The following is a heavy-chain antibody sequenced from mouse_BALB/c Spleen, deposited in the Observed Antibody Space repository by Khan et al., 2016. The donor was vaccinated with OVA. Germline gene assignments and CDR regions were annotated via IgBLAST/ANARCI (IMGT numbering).Heavy chain of an antibody. J-gene: IGHJ2*01. Sequence: VQLQQSGAELVRPGASVKLSCKTSGYTFTNYWIHWVKQRSGQGLEWIARIYPGTDNTYYNEKLKDKATLTVEKSSSTDYMQLSSLKSEDSAVYFCARDVALSYFAFWGQGTPLTVSS. CDR3: ARDVALSYFAF. V-gene: IGHV1-76*01. CDR2: IYPGTDNT. CDR1: GYTFTNYW.